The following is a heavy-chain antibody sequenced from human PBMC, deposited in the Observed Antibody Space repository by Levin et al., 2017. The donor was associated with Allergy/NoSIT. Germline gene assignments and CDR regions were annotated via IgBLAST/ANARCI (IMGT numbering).Heavy chain of an antibody. Sequence: SCAVSGGSISSSNWWSWVRQPPGKGLEWIGEIYHSGSTNYNPSLKSRVTISVDKSKNQFSLKLSSVTAADTAVYYCARRGSGSYRGDYWGQGTLVTVSS. J-gene: IGHJ4*02. D-gene: IGHD1-26*01. CDR2: IYHSGST. CDR3: ARRGSGSYRGDY. CDR1: GGSISSSNW. V-gene: IGHV4-4*02.